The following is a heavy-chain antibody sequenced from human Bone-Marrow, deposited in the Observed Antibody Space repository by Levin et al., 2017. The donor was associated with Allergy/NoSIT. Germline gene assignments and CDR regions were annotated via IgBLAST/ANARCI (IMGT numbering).Heavy chain of an antibody. CDR2: IYSSGNT. CDR1: SGSIRRSGYF. Sequence: SQTLSLTCTVSSGSIRRSGYFWTWIRQHPGKGLEWIGYIYSSGNTYYNPSLKSRVTLSLDTSKNHFSLDLTSVTAADTAIYFCARGVAGEYYFDSWGQGTLVTVSS. J-gene: IGHJ4*02. CDR3: ARGVAGEYYFDS. D-gene: IGHD2/OR15-2a*01. V-gene: IGHV4-31*03.